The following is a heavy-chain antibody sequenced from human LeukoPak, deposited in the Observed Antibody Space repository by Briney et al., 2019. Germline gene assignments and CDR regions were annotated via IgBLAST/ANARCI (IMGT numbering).Heavy chain of an antibody. J-gene: IGHJ4*02. V-gene: IGHV3-48*03. CDR1: GFTLSSYE. CDR2: ISRTGNSI. CDR3: ARVVDTHFDY. Sequence: GGSLRLSCAASGFTLSSYEMNWVRLAPGKGLEWISYISRTGNSIYYADSVKGRFTISRDSAKNSLYLQMNSLRAEDTAVYYCARVVDTHFDYWGQGTLVTVSS. D-gene: IGHD5-18*01.